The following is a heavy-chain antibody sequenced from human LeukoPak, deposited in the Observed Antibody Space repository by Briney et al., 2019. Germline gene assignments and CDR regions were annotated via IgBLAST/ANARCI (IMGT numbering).Heavy chain of an antibody. Sequence: GGSLRLSCAASGFTFSSYWMSWVRQAPGKGLEWVANIKQDGNEKYYVDSVNGRFTISRDNAKNSLFLQMNTLRVEGTAVYYCARDLFPLVTNFGVLSYFDYWGQGTLVTVSS. CDR3: ARDLFPLVTNFGVLSYFDY. CDR2: IKQDGNEK. D-gene: IGHD3-3*01. J-gene: IGHJ4*02. V-gene: IGHV3-7*01. CDR1: GFTFSSYW.